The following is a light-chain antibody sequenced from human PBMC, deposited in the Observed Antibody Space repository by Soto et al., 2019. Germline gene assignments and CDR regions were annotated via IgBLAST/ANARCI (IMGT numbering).Light chain of an antibody. CDR3: LLYYGGAYV. Sequence: QAVVTQEPSVTVSPGGTVTLTCASSTGAVTSAYYPNWFQQKPGQAPRPLIYSATNKHSWTPARFSGSLLGGKAALTLSGVQPEDEAEYYCLLYYGGAYVFGTGTKVTVL. V-gene: IGLV7-43*01. J-gene: IGLJ1*01. CDR1: TGAVTSAYY. CDR2: SAT.